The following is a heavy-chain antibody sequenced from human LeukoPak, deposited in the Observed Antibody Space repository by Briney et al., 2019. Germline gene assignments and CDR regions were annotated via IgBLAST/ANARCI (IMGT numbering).Heavy chain of an antibody. D-gene: IGHD2-21*01. CDR3: AREGPQIHLGGCLY. V-gene: IGHV1-69*05. CDR2: IIPIFGTA. J-gene: IGHJ4*02. Sequence: ASVKVSCKASGGTFSSYAISWVRQAPGQGLEWMGGIIPIFGTANYAQKFQGRVTITTDESTSTAYMELSSLRSEDTAVYYCAREGPQIHLGGCLYRGQGTLVTVSS. CDR1: GGTFSSYA.